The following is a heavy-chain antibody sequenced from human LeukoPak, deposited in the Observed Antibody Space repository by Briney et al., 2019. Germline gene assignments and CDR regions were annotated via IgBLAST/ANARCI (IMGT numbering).Heavy chain of an antibody. CDR1: GGSFSGYY. CDR2: INHSGST. CDR3: ARHEYSSSWYQGNWFDP. J-gene: IGHJ5*02. V-gene: IGHV4-34*01. D-gene: IGHD6-13*01. Sequence: SETLSLTCAVYGGSFSGYYWSWIRQPPGKGLEWIGEINHSGSTNYNPSLKSRVTISVDTSKNQFSLKLSSVTAADTAVYYCARHEYSSSWYQGNWFDPWGQGTLVTVSS.